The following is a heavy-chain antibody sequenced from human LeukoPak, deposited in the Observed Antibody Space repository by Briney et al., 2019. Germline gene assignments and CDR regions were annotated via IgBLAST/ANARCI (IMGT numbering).Heavy chain of an antibody. CDR2: IYYSGST. CDR3: ARRGPVHDGNDFDY. Sequence: SQTLSLTCTVSGGSISSGDYYWSWIRQPPGKGLEWIGYIYYSGSTYYNPSLKSRVTISVDTSKNQFSLKLSSVTAADTAVYYCARRGPVHDGNDFDYWGQGILVTVSS. V-gene: IGHV4-30-4*01. CDR1: GGSISSGDYY. J-gene: IGHJ4*02. D-gene: IGHD4-23*01.